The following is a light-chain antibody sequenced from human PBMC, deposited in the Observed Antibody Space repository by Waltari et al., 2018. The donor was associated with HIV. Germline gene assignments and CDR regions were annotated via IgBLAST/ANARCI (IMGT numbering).Light chain of an antibody. J-gene: IGKJ2*01. CDR3: QQYNNWPRT. CDR1: QSVSSN. CDR2: GAS. Sequence: EIVVTQYPVTLSVSPGERATLSCRASQSVSSNLAWYQQKPGQAPRLLIYGASTRATGIPARFSGSGSGTKFTLTISSLQSEDFAVYYCQQYNNWPRTFGQGTKLEIK. V-gene: IGKV3-15*01.